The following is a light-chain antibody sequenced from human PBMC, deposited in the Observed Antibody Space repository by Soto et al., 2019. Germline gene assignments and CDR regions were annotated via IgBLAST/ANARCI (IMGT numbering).Light chain of an antibody. Sequence: EIVMTQSPATLSVSPGERATLYCRASQSVNSNLAWYQQIPGQAPRLLMYGASNRATGIPAKLSGSGSGTDFTLTISSLQSEDFAVYYCQQYNNWWTFGQGTKVDIK. CDR2: GAS. V-gene: IGKV3-15*01. CDR1: QSVNSN. J-gene: IGKJ1*01. CDR3: QQYNNWWT.